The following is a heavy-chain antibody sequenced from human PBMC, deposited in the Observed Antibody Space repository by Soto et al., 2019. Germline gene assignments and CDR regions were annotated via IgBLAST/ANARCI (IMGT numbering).Heavy chain of an antibody. D-gene: IGHD3-9*01. Sequence: ASVKVSCKASGYTFTSYYMHWVRQAPGQGLEWMGIINPSGGSTSYAQKFQGRVTMTRDTSTSTVYMELSSLRSEDTAVYYCARESHPIIRYFDWLSVTHDAFDIWGQGTMVTVSS. J-gene: IGHJ3*02. CDR1: GYTFTSYY. V-gene: IGHV1-46*03. CDR3: ARESHPIIRYFDWLSVTHDAFDI. CDR2: INPSGGST.